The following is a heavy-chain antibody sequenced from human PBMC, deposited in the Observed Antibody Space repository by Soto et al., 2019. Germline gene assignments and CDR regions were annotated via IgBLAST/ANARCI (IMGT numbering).Heavy chain of an antibody. J-gene: IGHJ5*02. Sequence: GASVKVSCKASGYTFTSYAMHWVRQAPGQRLEWMGWINAGNGNTKYSQKFQGRVTITRDTSASTAYMELSSLRSEDTAVYYCAREYWSSGWTNWFDPWGQGTLVTVSS. CDR2: INAGNGNT. D-gene: IGHD6-19*01. CDR3: AREYWSSGWTNWFDP. V-gene: IGHV1-3*01. CDR1: GYTFTSYA.